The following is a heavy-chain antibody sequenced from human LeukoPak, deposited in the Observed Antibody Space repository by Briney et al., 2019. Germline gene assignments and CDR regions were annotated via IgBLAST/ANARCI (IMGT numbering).Heavy chain of an antibody. CDR1: GYTFIGYY. CDR3: ASGHNVDTSMVAD. CDR2: INPHSGGT. Sequence: ASVKVSCKASGYTFIGYYMHWVRQAPGQGLQWMGRINPHSGGTNYAQKFQGRVTMTRDTSISTAHMKLSSLRSDDTAVYYCASGHNVDTSMVADWGQGTLVTVSS. D-gene: IGHD5-18*01. J-gene: IGHJ4*02. V-gene: IGHV1-2*06.